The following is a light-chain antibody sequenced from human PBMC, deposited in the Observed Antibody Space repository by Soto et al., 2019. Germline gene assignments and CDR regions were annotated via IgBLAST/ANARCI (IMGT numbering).Light chain of an antibody. CDR1: SNDFGTYYF. CDR3: CSYATYNMI. CDR2: DGT. Sequence: QSALTQPASVSGSPGQSITISCTRTSNDFGTYYFVSWYQQHPDKAPKLIIYDGTERPSGVSNRFSGSKSGNTASLTISGLQAEDEGHYYCCSYATYNMILGGGTKVSVL. J-gene: IGLJ2*01. V-gene: IGLV2-23*01.